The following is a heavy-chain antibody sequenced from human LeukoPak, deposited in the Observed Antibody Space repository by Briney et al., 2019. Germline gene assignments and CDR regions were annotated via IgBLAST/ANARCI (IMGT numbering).Heavy chain of an antibody. V-gene: IGHV4-34*01. J-gene: IGHJ4*02. D-gene: IGHD3-10*01. Sequence: KPSETLSLTCAVYGGSFSGYYWSWIRQPPGKGLEWIGEINHSGSTNYNPSLKSRVTISVDTSKNQFSLKLSSVTAADTAVYYCARLPAGSSGSYGDYWGQGTLVTVSS. CDR2: INHSGST. CDR3: ARLPAGSSGSYGDY. CDR1: GGSFSGYY.